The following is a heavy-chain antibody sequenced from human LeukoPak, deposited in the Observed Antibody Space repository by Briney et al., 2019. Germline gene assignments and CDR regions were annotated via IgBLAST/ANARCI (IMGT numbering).Heavy chain of an antibody. CDR2: IYYSGST. J-gene: IGHJ4*02. Sequence: NASETLSLTCTVSGGSISSYYWSWIWQPPGKGLEWIGYIYYSGSTNYNPSLKSRVTISVDTSKNQFSLKLSSVTAADTAVYYCARGDGYNQYYFDYWGQGTLVTVSS. CDR3: ARGDGYNQYYFDY. CDR1: GGSISSYY. D-gene: IGHD5-24*01. V-gene: IGHV4-59*01.